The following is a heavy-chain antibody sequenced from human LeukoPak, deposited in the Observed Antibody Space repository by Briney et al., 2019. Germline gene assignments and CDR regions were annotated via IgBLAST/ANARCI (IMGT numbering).Heavy chain of an antibody. D-gene: IGHD5-18*01. V-gene: IGHV3-9*01. CDR2: ISWNSGII. J-gene: IGHJ4*02. CDR3: TKDSVAMVTTSDY. Sequence: GGSLRLSCAASGFTFHDYAMHWVRQAPGKGLEWVSGISWNSGIIGYADSVKGRFTTSRDNAKNSLYLQMNSLRPQDTALDYCTKDSVAMVTTSDYWGQGTLVTVSS. CDR1: GFTFHDYA.